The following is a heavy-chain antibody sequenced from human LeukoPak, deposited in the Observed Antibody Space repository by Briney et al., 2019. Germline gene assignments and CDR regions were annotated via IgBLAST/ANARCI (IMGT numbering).Heavy chain of an antibody. J-gene: IGHJ5*02. CDR3: ARVHGGYDFWSGYYRADWFGP. D-gene: IGHD3-3*01. V-gene: IGHV3-33*01. Sequence: PGGSLRLSCAASGFTFSSYGMHWVRQAPGKGLERVAVIWYDGSNKYYADSVKGRFTISRDNSKNTLYLQMNSLRAEDTAVYYCARVHGGYDFWSGYYRADWFGPWGQGTLVTVSS. CDR2: IWYDGSNK. CDR1: GFTFSSYG.